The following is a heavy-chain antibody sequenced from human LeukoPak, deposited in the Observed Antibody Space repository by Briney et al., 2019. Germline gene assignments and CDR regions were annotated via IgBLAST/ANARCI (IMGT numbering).Heavy chain of an antibody. Sequence: PSQTLSLTCAVSGGSISSGGYSWSWIRQPPGKGLGWIGYIYHSGSTYYNPSLKSRVTISVDRSKNQFSLKLSSVTAADTAVYYCARGGDSSGYYYPIDYWGQGTLVTVSS. CDR2: IYHSGST. V-gene: IGHV4-30-2*01. CDR1: GGSISSGGYS. CDR3: ARGGDSSGYYYPIDY. D-gene: IGHD3-22*01. J-gene: IGHJ4*02.